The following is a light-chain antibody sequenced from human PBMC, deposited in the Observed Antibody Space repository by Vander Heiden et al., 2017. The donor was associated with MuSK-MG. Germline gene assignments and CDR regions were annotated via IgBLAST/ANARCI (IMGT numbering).Light chain of an antibody. CDR3: QQYNNWTRALN. CDR2: GAS. Sequence: EIVMTQSPATLSVSPGERATLSCRASQRVSSNLGWYQQKPGQAPRLLIYGASTRATGIPARFSGSGSGTEFTLTISSMQSEDFAVYYCQQYNNWTRALNFGEGTKVEIK. CDR1: QRVSSN. V-gene: IGKV3-15*01. J-gene: IGKJ4*01.